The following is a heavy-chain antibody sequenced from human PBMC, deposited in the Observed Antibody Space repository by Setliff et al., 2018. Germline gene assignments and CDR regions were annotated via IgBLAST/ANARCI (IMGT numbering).Heavy chain of an antibody. J-gene: IGHJ4*02. CDR2: INPHGSEK. V-gene: IGHV3-7*01. CDR1: GLSYINDW. Sequence: PGGSLRLSCTASGLSYINDWVSWVRQAPGKGLEWLASINPHGSEKYYADSVKGRFTISRDDAKNSLSLQMNNRRTEDTAVYYCFGAGTCSYWGQGTLVTVSS. D-gene: IGHD3-10*01. CDR3: FGAGTCSY.